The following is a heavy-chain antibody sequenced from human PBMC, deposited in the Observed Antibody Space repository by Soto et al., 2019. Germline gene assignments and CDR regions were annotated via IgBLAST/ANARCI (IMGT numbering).Heavy chain of an antibody. J-gene: IGHJ4*02. V-gene: IGHV4-30-2*01. Sequence: QLQLQESGSGLVKPSQTLSLTCAVSGGSISSGGYSWSWIRQPPGKGLEWIGYIYHSGSTYYNPSLQSRVTISVDRSKNEFSLNLSYVTAADTAVYYCARDRPDYGHDYWGQGTLVTVSS. CDR1: GGSISSGGYS. D-gene: IGHD4-17*01. CDR2: IYHSGST. CDR3: ARDRPDYGHDY.